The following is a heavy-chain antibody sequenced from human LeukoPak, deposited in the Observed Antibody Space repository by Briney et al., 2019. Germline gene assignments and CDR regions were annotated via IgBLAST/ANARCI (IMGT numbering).Heavy chain of an antibody. CDR1: GFTFSSYA. J-gene: IGHJ3*02. Sequence: GGSLRLSCAASGFTFSSYAMHWVRQAPGKGLEWVAVISYDGSNKYYADSVKSRFTISRDNSKNTLYLQMNSLRAEDTAVYYCARGALREYCSSTSCYTIMNRRDDAFDIWGQGTMVTVSS. CDR2: ISYDGSNK. CDR3: ARGALREYCSSTSCYTIMNRRDDAFDI. V-gene: IGHV3-30-3*01. D-gene: IGHD2-2*02.